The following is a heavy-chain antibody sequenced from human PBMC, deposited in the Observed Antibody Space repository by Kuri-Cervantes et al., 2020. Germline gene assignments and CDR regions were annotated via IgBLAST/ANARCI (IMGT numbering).Heavy chain of an antibody. CDR1: GGTFSRFA. V-gene: IGHV1-69*13. CDR2: IIPGFGKP. CDR3: ARGNYDSTGLDAFDI. D-gene: IGHD3-22*01. Sequence: SVKVSCKAFGGTFSRFAITWVRQAPGQGLEWMGGIIPGFGKPNYAQKFQARVTISADESTSTAYMELSSLRSEDTAVYYCARGNYDSTGLDAFDIWGQGTMVTVSS. J-gene: IGHJ3*02.